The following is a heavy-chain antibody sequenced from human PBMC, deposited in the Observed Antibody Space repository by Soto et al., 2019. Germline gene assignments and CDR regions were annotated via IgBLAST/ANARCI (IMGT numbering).Heavy chain of an antibody. CDR2: ISSSGGST. V-gene: IGHV3-23*01. Sequence: EVQLLESGGGLVQPGGSLRLSCAASGFIFSNYAMSWVRQDPGKGLDWVSGISSSGGSTHYADYVRGRLTISRDKTKNTLYLQINSLRAEDTAVYYCAKGDTAMVTFRPRDYWGQGTLVTVS. CDR1: GFIFSNYA. CDR3: AKGDTAMVTFRPRDY. J-gene: IGHJ4*02. D-gene: IGHD5-18*01.